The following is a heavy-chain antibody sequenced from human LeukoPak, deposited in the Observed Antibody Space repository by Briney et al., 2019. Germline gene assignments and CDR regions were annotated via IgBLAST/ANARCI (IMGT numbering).Heavy chain of an antibody. D-gene: IGHD3-10*01. CDR3: ARGITMVQGVIFNWFDP. CDR1: GGSLRHYF. CDR2: INHSGSI. V-gene: IGHV4-34*01. J-gene: IGHJ5*02. Sequence: SETLSLTCAVYGGSLRHYFWAWIRQPPGKELQWIGEINHSGSINYNPSLKSRVTISVDTSKNQFSLKLSSVTAADTAVYYCARGITMVQGVIFNWFDPWGQGTLVTVSS.